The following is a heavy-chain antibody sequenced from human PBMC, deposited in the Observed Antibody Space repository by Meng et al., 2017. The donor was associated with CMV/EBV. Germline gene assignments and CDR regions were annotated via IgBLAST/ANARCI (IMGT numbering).Heavy chain of an antibody. D-gene: IGHD2-2*01. CDR1: GGSISSYY. CDR3: ARSLVVVPAFHTYYYYYGIDV. V-gene: IGHV4-59*01. Sequence: SETLSLTCTVSGGSISSYYWSWIRQPPGKGLEWIGYIDYSGSTNYNPSLKSRVTISVDTSKNQFSLKLSSVTAADTAVYYCARSLVVVPAFHTYYYYYGIDVWGQGTTVTVSS. J-gene: IGHJ6*02. CDR2: IDYSGST.